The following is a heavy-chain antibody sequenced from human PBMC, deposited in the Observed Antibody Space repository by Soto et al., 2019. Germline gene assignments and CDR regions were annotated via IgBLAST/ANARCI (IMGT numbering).Heavy chain of an antibody. V-gene: IGHV3-21*01. Sequence: PGGSLRLSCAAAGFTFSIYAMSWVRQAPGKGLEWVSAISSGSGYIDYADSLKGRFTISRDNAKNSLYLEVNSLRAEDTAVYYCARDRTFVAEESDAFDIWGQGTMVTVSS. CDR1: GFTFSIYA. J-gene: IGHJ3*02. CDR3: ARDRTFVAEESDAFDI. D-gene: IGHD2-21*01. CDR2: ISSGSGYI.